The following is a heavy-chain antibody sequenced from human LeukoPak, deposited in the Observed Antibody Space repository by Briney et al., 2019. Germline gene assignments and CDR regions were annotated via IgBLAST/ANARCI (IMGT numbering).Heavy chain of an antibody. Sequence: SETLSLTCTVSGGSISSSSYYWSWIRQPAGKGLEWIGRIYTSGSINYNPSLKSRVTMSVDTSKNQFSLKLSSVTAADTAVYYCARDEEYYDILTGYQKAGAFDIWGQGTMVTVSS. CDR1: GGSISSSSYY. CDR3: ARDEEYYDILTGYQKAGAFDI. J-gene: IGHJ3*02. D-gene: IGHD3-9*01. V-gene: IGHV4-61*02. CDR2: IYTSGSI.